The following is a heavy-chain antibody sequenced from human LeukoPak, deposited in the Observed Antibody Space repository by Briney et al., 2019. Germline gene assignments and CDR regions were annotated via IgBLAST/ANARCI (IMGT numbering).Heavy chain of an antibody. J-gene: IGHJ4*02. CDR1: GGSFSAYY. D-gene: IGHD2-15*01. CDR2: INHRGRT. V-gene: IGHV4-34*01. CDR3: ARGVVVAATPRFDY. Sequence: SETLSLTCAVYGGSFSAYYWSWIRQPPGKGLEWIGEINHRGRTNYNPSLKNRVTISLDTSKNQLSLKLNSVTAADTAVYYCARGVVVAATPRFDYWGQGTLVTVSS.